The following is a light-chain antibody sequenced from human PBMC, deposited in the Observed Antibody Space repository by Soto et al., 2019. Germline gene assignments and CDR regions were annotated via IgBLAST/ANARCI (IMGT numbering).Light chain of an antibody. Sequence: DIVLTQSPATLSLSPGDRATLSCRASEFVTSTYLAWYQQKSGQAPRLLIYGGSNRATGIPDRFRGSGSGTDFTLTISRLEPEDFAVYYCQQYFSSRTFDQGTKVEIK. V-gene: IGKV3-20*01. CDR1: EFVTSTY. CDR2: GGS. J-gene: IGKJ1*01. CDR3: QQYFSSRT.